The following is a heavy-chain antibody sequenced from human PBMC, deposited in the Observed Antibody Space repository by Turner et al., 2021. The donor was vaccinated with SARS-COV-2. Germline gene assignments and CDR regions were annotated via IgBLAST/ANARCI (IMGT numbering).Heavy chain of an antibody. J-gene: IGHJ6*02. CDR3: STRWDIVGRANGLDV. CDR1: GYSLTELS. Sequence: QVQLAQSGAEVKKPGASVKVSCKVSGYSLTELSIHWVRQAPGKGHEWMGSLDLEAHETIRAQKFQNRIILSEDKSSDTAVMELSGLRFEDTAIYYCSTRWDIVGRANGLDVWGQGTRVTVSS. V-gene: IGHV1-24*01. CDR2: LDLEAHET. D-gene: IGHD5-12*01.